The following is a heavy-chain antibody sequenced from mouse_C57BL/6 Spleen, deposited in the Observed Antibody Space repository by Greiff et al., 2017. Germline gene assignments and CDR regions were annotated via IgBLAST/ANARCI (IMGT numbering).Heavy chain of an antibody. V-gene: IGHV5-15*01. CDR3: ARHNYGSSFYAMDY. CDR1: GFTFRDYG. J-gene: IGHJ4*01. CDR2: ISNLAYSI. D-gene: IGHD1-1*01. Sequence: EVMLVESGGGLVQPGGSLKLSCAASGFTFRDYGMAWVRQAPRKGPEWVAFISNLAYSIYYADTVTGRFTISRENAKNTLYLEMSSLRSEDTAMYYCARHNYGSSFYAMDYWGQGTSVTVSS.